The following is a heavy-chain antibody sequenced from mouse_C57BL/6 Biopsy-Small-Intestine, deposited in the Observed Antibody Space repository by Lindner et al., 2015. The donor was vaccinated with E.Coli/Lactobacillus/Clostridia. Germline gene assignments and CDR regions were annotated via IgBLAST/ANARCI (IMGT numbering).Heavy chain of an antibody. CDR1: GYTFTSHW. CDR2: INPSSVYT. CDR3: AREGFFFPAWFAY. Sequence: VQLQESGAELAKPGASVKLSCKXSGYTFTSHWMHWVKQRPGQGLEWIGYINPSSVYTKYNQKFKDKATLTADKSSSTAYMQLNNLTYEDSAVYYCAREGFFFPAWFAYWGQGTLVTVSA. J-gene: IGHJ3*01. V-gene: IGHV1-7*01.